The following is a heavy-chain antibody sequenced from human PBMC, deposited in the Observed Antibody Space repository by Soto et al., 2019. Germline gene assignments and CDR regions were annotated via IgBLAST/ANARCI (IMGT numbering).Heavy chain of an antibody. D-gene: IGHD3-10*01. CDR3: ARGGGLWFGELLPSQECFDY. Sequence: QVQLVESGGGVVQPGRSLRLSGAASGFTFSSYGMHWVRQAPGKGLEWVAVIWYDGSNKYYADSVKGRFTISSNNSKNTLYLQMHGLRAEDTAVYYCARGGGLWFGELLPSQECFDYWGQGTLVTVSS. CDR1: GFTFSSYG. J-gene: IGHJ4*02. V-gene: IGHV3-33*01. CDR2: IWYDGSNK.